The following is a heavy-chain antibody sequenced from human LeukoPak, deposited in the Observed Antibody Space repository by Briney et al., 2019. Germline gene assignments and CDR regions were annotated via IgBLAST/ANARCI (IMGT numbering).Heavy chain of an antibody. D-gene: IGHD1-26*01. CDR3: ARAGVGARPTLPANY. V-gene: IGHV3-53*01. Sequence: PGGSLRLSCAASGFTVSSNYMSWVRQAPGKGLEWVSVIYSGGSTYYADSVKGRFTISRDNSKNTLYLQMNSLRAEDTAVYYCARAGVGARPTLPANYWGQGTLVTVSS. J-gene: IGHJ4*02. CDR2: IYSGGST. CDR1: GFTVSSNY.